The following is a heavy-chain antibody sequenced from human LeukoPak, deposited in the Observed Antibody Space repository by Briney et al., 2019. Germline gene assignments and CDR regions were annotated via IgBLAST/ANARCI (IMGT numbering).Heavy chain of an antibody. D-gene: IGHD4-23*01. CDR1: GGSISSYY. J-gene: IGHJ6*03. V-gene: IGHV4-34*01. Sequence: SETLSLTCTVSGGSISSYYWSWIRQPPGKGLEWIGEINHSGSTNYNPSLKSRVTISVDTSKNQFSLKLSSVTAADTAVYYCARGRYGGYYMDVWGKGTTVTVSS. CDR2: INHSGST. CDR3: ARGRYGGYYMDV.